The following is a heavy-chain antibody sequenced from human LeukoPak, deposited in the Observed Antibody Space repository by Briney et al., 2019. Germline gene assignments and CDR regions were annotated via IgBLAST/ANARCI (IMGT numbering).Heavy chain of an antibody. CDR2: IYPGDSDT. CDR1: GYSFTTFW. CDR3: AKSSGSGSSTDPFDY. J-gene: IGHJ4*02. V-gene: IGHV5-51*01. D-gene: IGHD3-10*01. Sequence: GESLKISCRVSGYSFTTFWIGWVRQMPGKGLEWMGIIYPGDSDTRYSPSFQGQVTISADKSINTAYLHWSSLKASDTAIYYCAKSSGSGSSTDPFDYWGQGTLVTVSS.